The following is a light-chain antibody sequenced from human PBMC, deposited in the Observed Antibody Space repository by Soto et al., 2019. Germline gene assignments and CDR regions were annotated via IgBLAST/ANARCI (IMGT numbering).Light chain of an antibody. J-gene: IGLJ3*02. Sequence: QAVVTQEPSFSVSPGSTVTLTCGLSSGSVSTNYYPSWYQQTPGQAPRTLIYSTDTRSSGVPDRFSGSILGNKAALTITGAQADDESDYYCVLYMGSGAWVFGGGTKITVL. CDR1: SGSVSTNYY. V-gene: IGLV8-61*01. CDR2: STD. CDR3: VLYMGSGAWV.